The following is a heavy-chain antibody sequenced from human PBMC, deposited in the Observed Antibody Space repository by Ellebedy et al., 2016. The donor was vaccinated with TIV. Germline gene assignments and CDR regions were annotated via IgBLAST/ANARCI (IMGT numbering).Heavy chain of an antibody. CDR1: GGSFSGYY. D-gene: IGHD3-22*01. V-gene: IGHV4-34*01. CDR2: INHSGST. Sequence: SETLSLTXAVYGGSFSGYYWSWIRQPPGKGLEWIGEINHSGSTNYNPSLKSRVTISVDTSKNQFSLKLSSVTAADTAVYYCARAGDYYDSSGYYTLDYWGQGTLVTVSS. CDR3: ARAGDYYDSSGYYTLDY. J-gene: IGHJ4*02.